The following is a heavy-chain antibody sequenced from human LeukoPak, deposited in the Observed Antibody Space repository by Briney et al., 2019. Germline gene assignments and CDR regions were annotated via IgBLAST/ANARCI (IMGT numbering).Heavy chain of an antibody. CDR3: ARAYREWFDP. Sequence: SSQTLSLTCTVSGGSISSGGYYWSWIRQHPGKGLEWIGYIYYSGSAYYNPSLKSRVTISVDTSKNQFSLKLSSVTAADTAVYYCARAYREWFDPWGQGTLVTVSS. J-gene: IGHJ5*02. D-gene: IGHD4-11*01. CDR2: IYYSGSA. V-gene: IGHV4-31*03. CDR1: GGSISSGGYY.